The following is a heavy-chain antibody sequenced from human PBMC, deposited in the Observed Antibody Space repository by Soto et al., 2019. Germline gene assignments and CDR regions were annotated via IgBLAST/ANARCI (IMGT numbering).Heavy chain of an antibody. CDR2: ISGSGGTT. D-gene: IGHD6-13*01. Sequence: EVQLLESGGGLVQPGGSLRLSCAASGFTFSSYAMSWVRQAPGKGLEWVSVISGSGGTTYYADSVKGRFTISRDNSKNTVYLQMNSLRDEDMAVYYCTKRGQQQLVGQFDSWGQGTLVTVSS. J-gene: IGHJ4*02. CDR1: GFTFSSYA. V-gene: IGHV3-23*01. CDR3: TKRGQQQLVGQFDS.